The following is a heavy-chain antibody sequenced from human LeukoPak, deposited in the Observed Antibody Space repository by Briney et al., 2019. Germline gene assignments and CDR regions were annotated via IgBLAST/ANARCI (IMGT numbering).Heavy chain of an antibody. CDR3: AKDQGYYGSGSYKEYFQH. Sequence: GGSLRLSCAASGFTFSSYAMNWVRQAPGKGLEWVSTISGSGGSTYYADSVKGRFTISRDNSKNTLYLQMISLRAEDTAIYFCAKDQGYYGSGSYKEYFQHWGQGTLVTVSS. CDR2: ISGSGGST. CDR1: GFTFSSYA. V-gene: IGHV3-23*01. D-gene: IGHD3-10*01. J-gene: IGHJ1*01.